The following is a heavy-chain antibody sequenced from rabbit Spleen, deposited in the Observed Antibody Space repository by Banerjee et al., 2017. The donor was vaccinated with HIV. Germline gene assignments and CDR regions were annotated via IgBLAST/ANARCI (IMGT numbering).Heavy chain of an antibody. J-gene: IGHJ4*01. CDR2: IDGVFGTT. V-gene: IGHV1S47*01. CDR3: VRDLVGVIGWNFYL. Sequence: QEQLVESGGGLVQPGGSLKLSCKASGFDFSTYGVSWVRQAPGKGLEWIGYIDGVFGTTYYARWVNGRFTISSHNAQNTLYLQLNSLTAADTATYFCVRDLVGVIGWNFYLWGPGTLVTVS. D-gene: IGHD5-1*01. CDR1: GFDFSTYG.